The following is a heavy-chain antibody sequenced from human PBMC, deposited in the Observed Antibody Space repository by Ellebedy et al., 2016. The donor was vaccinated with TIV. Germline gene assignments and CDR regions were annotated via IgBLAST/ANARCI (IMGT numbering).Heavy chain of an antibody. CDR3: GTPMVGDFSYYYMDV. V-gene: IGHV1-8*01. D-gene: IGHD5-18*01. J-gene: IGHJ6*03. CDR2: VNPNSGYT. Sequence: SVKVSCXASGYTFTSYDIHWVRQAPGQGLEWMGWVNPNSGYTGYAQMFQGRVTMTRNTSINTAYMDLRSLRSDDTAVYYCGTPMVGDFSYYYMDVWGKGTTVTVSS. CDR1: GYTFTSYD.